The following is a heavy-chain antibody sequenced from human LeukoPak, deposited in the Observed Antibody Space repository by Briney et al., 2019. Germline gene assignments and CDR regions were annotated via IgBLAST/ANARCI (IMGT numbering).Heavy chain of an antibody. V-gene: IGHV3-20*01. J-gene: IGHJ4*02. CDR1: GFAFDDYG. CDR2: INWNGGST. CDR3: ARDFSENEDY. Sequence: GGSLRLSCAASGFAFDDYGMSWVRQAPGKGLEWVSGINWNGGSTGYADSVKGRFTISRDNAKNSLYLQMNSLRAEDTALYHCARDFSENEDYWGQGTLVTVSS. D-gene: IGHD1-1*01.